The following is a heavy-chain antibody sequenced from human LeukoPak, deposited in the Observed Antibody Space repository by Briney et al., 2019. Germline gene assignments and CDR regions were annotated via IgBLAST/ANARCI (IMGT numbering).Heavy chain of an antibody. Sequence: GGSLRLSCAASGFTFSSYSMNWVRQAPGKGLEWVSSISSSSSYIYYADSVKGRFTISRDNAKNSLYPQMNSLRAEDTAVYYCARGKVTTTGFLYYWGQGTLVTVSS. CDR3: ARGKVTTTGFLYY. CDR1: GFTFSSYS. J-gene: IGHJ4*02. D-gene: IGHD4-17*01. CDR2: ISSSSSYI. V-gene: IGHV3-21*01.